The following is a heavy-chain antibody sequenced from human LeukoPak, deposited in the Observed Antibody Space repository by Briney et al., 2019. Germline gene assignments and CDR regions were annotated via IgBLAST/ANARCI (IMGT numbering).Heavy chain of an antibody. CDR1: GGSFSGYY. Sequence: SETLSLTCAVYGGSFSGYYWSWLRQPPGKGLEWIGEINHSGSTNYNPSLKSRVTISVDTSKNQFSLKLSSVTAADTAVYYCAGEGYSSGWYYGSWFDPWGQGTLVTVSS. D-gene: IGHD6-19*01. J-gene: IGHJ5*02. V-gene: IGHV4-34*01. CDR2: INHSGST. CDR3: AGEGYSSGWYYGSWFDP.